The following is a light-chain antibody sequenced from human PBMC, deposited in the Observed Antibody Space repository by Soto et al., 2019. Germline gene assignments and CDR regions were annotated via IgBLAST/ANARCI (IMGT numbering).Light chain of an antibody. CDR1: QTVSRMY. Sequence: EIVMTQSPATLSVSPGERATLSCRASQTVSRMYLSWFQQKPGQAPRLLIYGTSTRATGIPVRFSGSGSGTDFTLTITGLEPEDFAVYYCQQFHISRTFGQGTKVDIK. J-gene: IGKJ1*01. CDR3: QQFHISRT. V-gene: IGKV3-20*01. CDR2: GTS.